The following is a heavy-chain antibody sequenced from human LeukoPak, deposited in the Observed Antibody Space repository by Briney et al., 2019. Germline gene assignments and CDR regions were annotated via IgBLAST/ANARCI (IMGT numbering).Heavy chain of an antibody. D-gene: IGHD1-26*01. CDR2: IYYSGST. J-gene: IGHJ4*02. CDR3: AREFDSGSYSD. Sequence: PSETLSLTCTVSGGSISSYYWSWIRQPPGKGLEWIGYIYYSGSTNYNPSLKSRVTISVDTSKNQFSLKLSSVTAADTAVYYCAREFDSGSYSDWGQGTLVTVSS. CDR1: GGSISSYY. V-gene: IGHV4-59*01.